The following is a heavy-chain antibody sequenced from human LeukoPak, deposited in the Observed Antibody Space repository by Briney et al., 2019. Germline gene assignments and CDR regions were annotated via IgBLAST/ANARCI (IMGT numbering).Heavy chain of an antibody. V-gene: IGHV4-59*01. CDR1: GGSISSYY. Sequence: SETLSLTCTVSGGSISSYYWSWIRQPPGKGLEWIAYISDIGSINYNPSLKSRVTISVDTSKNQFSLKLSSVTAADTAVYYCARAYSSGWYGYFDYWGQGTLVTVSS. D-gene: IGHD6-19*01. J-gene: IGHJ4*02. CDR3: ARAYSSGWYGYFDY. CDR2: ISDIGSI.